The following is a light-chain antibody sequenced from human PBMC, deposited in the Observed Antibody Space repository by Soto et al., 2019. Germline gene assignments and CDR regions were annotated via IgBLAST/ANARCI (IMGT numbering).Light chain of an antibody. V-gene: IGKV3-20*01. CDR2: DAS. CDR1: QSIRSGR. CDR3: QEYDGSTIT. J-gene: IGKJ5*01. Sequence: EIVWTQWPHTLSWSPGERATLSCGASQSIRSGRLAWYQQKPGQAPTLVIFDASSRASGVPVRFSGSGSGTDFTLTITRLEPEDFAVYYCQEYDGSTITFGLGTRVDIK.